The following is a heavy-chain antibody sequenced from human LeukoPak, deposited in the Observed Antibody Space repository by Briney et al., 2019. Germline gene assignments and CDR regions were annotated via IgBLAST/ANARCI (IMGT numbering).Heavy chain of an antibody. CDR2: ISEIGDT. J-gene: IGHJ4*02. CDR3: AKQMITGG. D-gene: IGHD3-22*01. Sequence: AXXSGLEWVSTISEIGDTHYSDSVKGRFTISRDNSKNTLYLQMNSLRAEDTAAYYCAKQMITGGWGQGTLVTVSA. V-gene: IGHV3-23*01.